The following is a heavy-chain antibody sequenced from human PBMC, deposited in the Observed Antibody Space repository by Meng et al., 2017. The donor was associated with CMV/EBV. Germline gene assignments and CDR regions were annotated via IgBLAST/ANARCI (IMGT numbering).Heavy chain of an antibody. D-gene: IGHD3-3*01. CDR2: INPSGGST. J-gene: IGHJ4*02. CDR3: ARGESITIFGVVMKIDY. Sequence: YTFTSDYMHWVRQAPGQGLEWMGIINPSGGSTSYAQKFQGRVTMTRDTSTSTVYMELSSLRSEDTAVYYCARGESITIFGVVMKIDYWGQGTLVTVSS. V-gene: IGHV1-46*01. CDR1: YTFTSDY.